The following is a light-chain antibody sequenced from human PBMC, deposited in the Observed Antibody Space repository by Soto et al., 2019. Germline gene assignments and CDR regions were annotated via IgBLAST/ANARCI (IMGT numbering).Light chain of an antibody. CDR3: QQYNSWPPIT. J-gene: IGKJ1*01. CDR1: QSVGGSS. CDR2: DTS. Sequence: ETVLTQSPGTLSLSPGERATVSCRASQSVGGSSLAWYQQRPGQAPRLLIYDTSKRATGIPDRFSGSGSGTEFTLTISSLQSEDFAVYYCQQYNSWPPITFGQGTKVDI. V-gene: IGKV3-20*01.